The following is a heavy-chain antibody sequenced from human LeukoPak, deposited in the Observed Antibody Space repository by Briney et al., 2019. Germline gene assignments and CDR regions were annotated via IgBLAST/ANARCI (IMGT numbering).Heavy chain of an antibody. CDR2: VDWNDDK. Sequence: SGTTLVKPTQTLTLTSTFSGLSLSTSGVGGGCIRQPPGKALERPALVDWNDDKRDSPSVRSRLTITKDTSKSQVVLTMTTMDPVDTATYYCAHRLGDSSGWYGEDDFDYWGQGTLVTVSS. D-gene: IGHD6-19*01. CDR3: AHRLGDSSGWYGEDDFDY. V-gene: IGHV2-5*01. J-gene: IGHJ4*02. CDR1: GLSLSTSGVG.